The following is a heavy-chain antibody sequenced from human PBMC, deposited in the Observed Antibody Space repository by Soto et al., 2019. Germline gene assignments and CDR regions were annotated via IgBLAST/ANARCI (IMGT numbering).Heavy chain of an antibody. CDR2: IIPIFGTA. J-gene: IGHJ4*02. D-gene: IGHD3-16*02. CDR1: GGTFSSYS. V-gene: IGHV1-69*13. CDR3: AGPAGYDYVWGSYRYNS. Sequence: ASVNVSCKSSGGTFSSYSISWVRQAPGQGLEWMGGIIPIFGTANYAQKFQGRVTITADESTSTAYMELSSLRSEDTAVYYCAGPAGYDYVWGSYRYNSWGQGTLV.